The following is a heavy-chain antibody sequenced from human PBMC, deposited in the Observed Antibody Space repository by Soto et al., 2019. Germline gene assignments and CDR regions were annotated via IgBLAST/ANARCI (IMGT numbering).Heavy chain of an antibody. CDR1: GYTFTSYA. V-gene: IGHV1-8*02. CDR2: MNPNSGNT. CDR3: ARGELRTVDY. J-gene: IGHJ4*02. D-gene: IGHD1-7*01. Sequence: ASVKVSCKASGYTFTSYAMHWVRQATGQRLEWMGWMNPNSGNTGYAQKFQGRVTMTRNTSISTAYMELSSLRSEDTAVYYCARGELRTVDYWGQGTLVTVSS.